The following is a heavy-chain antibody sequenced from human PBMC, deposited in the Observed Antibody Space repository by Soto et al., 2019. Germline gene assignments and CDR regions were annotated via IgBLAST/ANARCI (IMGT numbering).Heavy chain of an antibody. Sequence: QVQLVESGGGVVQPGRSLRLSCAASGFTFSSYGMHWVRQAPGKGLEWVAVIWYDGSNKYYADSVKGRFTISRVNSKNTLYLQMNSLRAEDTAVYYCARDTARDKVRIYYGMDVWGQGTTVTVSS. CDR2: IWYDGSNK. D-gene: IGHD3-10*01. V-gene: IGHV3-33*01. CDR1: GFTFSSYG. J-gene: IGHJ6*02. CDR3: ARDTARDKVRIYYGMDV.